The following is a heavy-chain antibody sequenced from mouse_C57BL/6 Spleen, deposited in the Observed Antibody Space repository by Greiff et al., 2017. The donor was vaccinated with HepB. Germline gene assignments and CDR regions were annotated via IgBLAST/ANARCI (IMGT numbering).Heavy chain of an antibody. D-gene: IGHD1-1*01. CDR1: GYTFTSYW. V-gene: IGHV1-7*01. J-gene: IGHJ2*01. CDR2: INPSSGYT. Sequence: QVQLQQSGAELAKPGASVKLSCKASGYTFTSYWMHWVKQRPGQGLEWIGYINPSSGYTKYNQKFKDKATLTADKSSSTAYMQLSSLTYEDSAVYYCARFITTVVAHFDYWGQGTTLTVSS. CDR3: ARFITTVVAHFDY.